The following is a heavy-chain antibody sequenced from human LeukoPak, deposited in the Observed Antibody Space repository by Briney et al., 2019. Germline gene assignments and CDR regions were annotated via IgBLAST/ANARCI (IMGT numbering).Heavy chain of an antibody. Sequence: ASVKVSCKASGYTFTSYGITRVRQAPGHGLEWMGWISAYNGDTNYAQKLQDRVTMTTDTSTSTAYMELRSLRSDDTAVYYCARGGWTIVVVPAFYGMDVWGQGTTVTVSS. CDR1: GYTFTSYG. CDR2: ISAYNGDT. D-gene: IGHD2-2*01. J-gene: IGHJ6*02. CDR3: ARGGWTIVVVPAFYGMDV. V-gene: IGHV1-18*01.